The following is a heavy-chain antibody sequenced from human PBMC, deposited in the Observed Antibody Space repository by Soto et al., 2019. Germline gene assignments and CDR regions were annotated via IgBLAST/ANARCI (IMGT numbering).Heavy chain of an antibody. CDR3: ARVIGGDPEPPIDY. CDR2: ISGSGGST. J-gene: IGHJ4*02. V-gene: IGHV3-23*01. CDR1: GFTFSSYA. Sequence: PGGSLRLSCAASGFTFSSYAMSWVRQAPGKGLEWVSAISGSGGSTYYADSVKGRFTISRDNSKNTLYLQMNSLRSDDTAVYYCARVIGGDPEPPIDYWGQGTLVTVSS. D-gene: IGHD2-21*02.